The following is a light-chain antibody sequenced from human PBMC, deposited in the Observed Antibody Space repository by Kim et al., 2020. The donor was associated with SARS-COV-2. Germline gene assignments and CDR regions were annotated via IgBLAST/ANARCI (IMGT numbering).Light chain of an antibody. CDR2: GAS. CDR1: QCVSSDY. V-gene: IGKV3-20*01. CDR3: QQYGSSPRT. J-gene: IGKJ1*01. Sequence: EIVLTQSPGTLSLSPGERATLSCRASQCVSSDYLAWYQQKPGQDPRLLIYGASSRATGIPDRFSGSGSGTDFTLTISRLEPEDFVVYYCQQYGSSPRTFGQGTKVDIK.